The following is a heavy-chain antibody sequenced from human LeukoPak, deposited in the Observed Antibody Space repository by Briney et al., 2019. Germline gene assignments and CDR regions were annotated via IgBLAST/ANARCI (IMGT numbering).Heavy chain of an antibody. CDR1: GVSISSYY. V-gene: IGHV4-59*01. CDR2: IYYSGST. Sequence: SETLSLTCTVSGVSISSYYWSWIRQPPGKGLEWIGYIYYSGSTNYNPSLKSRVTISVDTSKNQFSLKLSSVTAADTAVYYCARGGESGYYFGRFDYWGQGTLVTVSS. D-gene: IGHD3-3*01. J-gene: IGHJ4*02. CDR3: ARGGESGYYFGRFDY.